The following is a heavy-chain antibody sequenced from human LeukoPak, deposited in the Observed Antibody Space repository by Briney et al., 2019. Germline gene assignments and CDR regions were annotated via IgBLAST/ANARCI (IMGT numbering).Heavy chain of an antibody. Sequence: ASVKVSCKASGYTFTTYYVHWVRQATGQGLEWMGFINPGGGSTSYAQKFQGRVTMTRVTSTSTIYMELSSLRSEDTAVYYCARNVDSGLDYWGQGTLVTVSS. CDR1: GYTFTTYY. CDR3: ARNVDSGLDY. D-gene: IGHD3-10*01. CDR2: INPGGGST. V-gene: IGHV1-46*03. J-gene: IGHJ4*02.